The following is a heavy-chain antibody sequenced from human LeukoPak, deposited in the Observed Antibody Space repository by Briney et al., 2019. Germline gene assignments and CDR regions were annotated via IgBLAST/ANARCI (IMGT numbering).Heavy chain of an antibody. CDR1: GYTFTSYG. D-gene: IGHD6-6*01. CDR2: ISAYNGNT. Sequence: ASVKVSCKASGYTFTSYGISWVRQAPGQGLEWMGWISAYNGNTNYAQKLQGRVTMATDTSTSTAYMELRSLRSDDTAVYYCASFEFSSRSFDYWGQGTLVTVSS. J-gene: IGHJ4*02. CDR3: ASFEFSSRSFDY. V-gene: IGHV1-18*01.